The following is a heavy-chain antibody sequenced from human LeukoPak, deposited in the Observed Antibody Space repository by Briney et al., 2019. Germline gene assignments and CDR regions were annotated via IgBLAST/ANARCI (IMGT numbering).Heavy chain of an antibody. D-gene: IGHD6-13*01. CDR2: ISSSSSYI. CDR1: GFTFSSYS. CDR3: AREIAAAGVNY. J-gene: IGHJ4*02. V-gene: IGHV3-21*01. Sequence: GGSLRLSCAASGFTFSSYSMNWVRQAPGKGLEWVSSISSSSSYIYYADSVKGRFTISRDNAKNSLYLQMNSLRAEDTAVYYCAREIAAAGVNYWGQGTLVTVSS.